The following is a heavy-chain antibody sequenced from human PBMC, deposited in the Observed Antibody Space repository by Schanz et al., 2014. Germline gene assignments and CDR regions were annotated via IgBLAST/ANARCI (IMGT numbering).Heavy chain of an antibody. CDR1: GGSITSSGFY. Sequence: QVQLQESGPRLVKPSETLSLICTVSGGSITSSGFYWAWIRQPPGKGLEWIGSIYYNGGTPLYTPSLKSRATISADTSKNHFSLKLTSVAAADTAVYYCARQGTTRFQYYMDVWGEGTTVIVSS. CDR2: IYYNGGTP. V-gene: IGHV4-39*01. CDR3: ARQGTTRFQYYMDV. J-gene: IGHJ6*03. D-gene: IGHD1-1*01.